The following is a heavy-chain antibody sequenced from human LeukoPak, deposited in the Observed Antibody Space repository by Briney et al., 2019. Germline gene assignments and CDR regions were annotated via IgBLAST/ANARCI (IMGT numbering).Heavy chain of an antibody. CDR2: IYYSGST. Sequence: SETVSLTCTVSGGSISSYYWSWIRQPPGKGLEWIGYIYYSGSTNYNPSLKSRATISVDTSKNQFSLKLSSVTAADTAVYYCARGPHYYDSSGYYGYWGQGTLVTVSS. CDR1: GGSISSYY. V-gene: IGHV4-59*01. CDR3: ARGPHYYDSSGYYGY. J-gene: IGHJ4*02. D-gene: IGHD3-22*01.